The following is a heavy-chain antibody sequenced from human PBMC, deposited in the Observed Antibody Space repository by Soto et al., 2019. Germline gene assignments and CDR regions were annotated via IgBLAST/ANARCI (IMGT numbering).Heavy chain of an antibody. J-gene: IGHJ4*02. Sequence: QVQLVQSGAEVKKPGASVKVSCEASGGTFNTYTINWVRQAPGRGLEWVGQIVPMYDSVNYAENFQGSIIITAEKATKTDYMELTSLRSEDTDLYFCASWRSYSGSYCFDYWGQGTLVTVSS. CDR3: ASWRSYSGSYCFDY. V-gene: IGHV1-69*06. D-gene: IGHD1-26*01. CDR2: IVPMYDSV. CDR1: GGTFNTYT.